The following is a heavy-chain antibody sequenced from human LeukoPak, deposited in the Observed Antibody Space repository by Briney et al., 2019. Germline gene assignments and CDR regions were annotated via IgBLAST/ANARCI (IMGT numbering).Heavy chain of an antibody. CDR3: ASEERGVDY. V-gene: IGHV1-2*02. CDR1: GYTLTGYY. J-gene: IGHJ4*02. CDR2: INPNSGGT. D-gene: IGHD3-10*01. Sequence: GASVKVSCKASGYTLTGYYMHWVRQAPGQGLEGMGWINPNSGGTNYAQKFQGRVTMTRETYISTAYMELRRLRSDDTDVYYCASEERGVDYWGQGTLVTVSS.